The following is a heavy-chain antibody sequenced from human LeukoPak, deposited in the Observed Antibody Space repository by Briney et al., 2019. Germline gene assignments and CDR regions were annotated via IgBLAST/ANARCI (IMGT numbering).Heavy chain of an antibody. CDR3: AKSHYGSGSYYNYYFDY. D-gene: IGHD3-10*01. CDR1: GYTFTSYG. V-gene: IGHV1-18*01. Sequence: ASVKVSCKASGYTFTSYGISWVRQAPGQGLEWMGWISVYNGNTNYAQTLQGRVTMTTDTSTSTAYMELRSLRSDDTAVYYCAKSHYGSGSYYNYYFDYWGQGTLVIVSS. J-gene: IGHJ4*02. CDR2: ISVYNGNT.